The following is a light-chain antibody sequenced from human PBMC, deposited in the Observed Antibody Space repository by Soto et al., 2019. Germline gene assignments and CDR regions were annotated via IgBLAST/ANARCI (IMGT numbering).Light chain of an antibody. CDR1: SSDVGGYNY. J-gene: IGLJ7*01. CDR3: SSYTSSSTLV. V-gene: IGLV2-14*01. Sequence: QSALTQPASVSGSPGQSITISCTGTSSDVGGYNYVSWYQQHPGKAPKLMIYDVSNRPSGVSNRFSGSKSGNTAPLTISGVQAEDEADYYCSSYTSSSTLVFGGGTQLTVL. CDR2: DVS.